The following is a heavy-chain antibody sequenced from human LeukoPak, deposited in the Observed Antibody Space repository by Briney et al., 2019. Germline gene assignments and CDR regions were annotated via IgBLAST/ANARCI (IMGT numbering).Heavy chain of an antibody. V-gene: IGHV4-38-2*02. CDR3: ARDLVFSSSSPTDY. Sequence: PETLSLTCTVSGYSINNSHYWGWIRQPPGKGLEWIGNFYHSGGTYYNPSLESRVTILLDTSKNQFSLKPSSVSAADTAVYYCARDLVFSSSSPTDYWGQGILLTVSS. CDR2: FYHSGGT. D-gene: IGHD6-6*01. J-gene: IGHJ4*02. CDR1: GYSINNSHY.